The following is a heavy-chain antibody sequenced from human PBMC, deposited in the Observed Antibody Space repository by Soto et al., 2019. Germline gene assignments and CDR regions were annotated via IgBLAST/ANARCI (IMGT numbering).Heavy chain of an antibody. V-gene: IGHV3-21*01. Sequence: EVQLVESGGGLVKPGGSLRLSCAASGFTFSSYSMNWVRQAPGKGLEWVSSISSSSSYIYYADSVKGRFTISRDNAKNSLYLQMISLRAEDTAVYYCARDWGSSGYPDYWGQGTLVTVSS. CDR3: ARDWGSSGYPDY. CDR2: ISSSSSYI. J-gene: IGHJ4*02. CDR1: GFTFSSYS. D-gene: IGHD3-22*01.